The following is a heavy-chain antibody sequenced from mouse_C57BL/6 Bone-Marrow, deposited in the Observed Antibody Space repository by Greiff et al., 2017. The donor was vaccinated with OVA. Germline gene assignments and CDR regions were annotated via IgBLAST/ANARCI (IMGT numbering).Heavy chain of an antibody. D-gene: IGHD2-5*01. J-gene: IGHJ4*01. V-gene: IGHV1-26*01. CDR1: GYTFTDYY. CDR3: ARIVRRMDY. Sequence: EVKLQQSGPELVKPGASVKISCKASGYTFTDYYMNWVKQSHGKSLEWIGDINPNNGGTSYNQKFKGKATLTVDKSSSTAYMEIRSLTSESSAVYYCARIVRRMDYWGQGTSVTVSS. CDR2: INPNNGGT.